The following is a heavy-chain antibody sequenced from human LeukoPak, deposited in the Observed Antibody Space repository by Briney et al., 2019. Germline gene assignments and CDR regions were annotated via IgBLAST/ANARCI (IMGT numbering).Heavy chain of an antibody. D-gene: IGHD3-10*01. CDR2: INHSGST. J-gene: IGHJ6*03. CDR1: GGSFSGYY. V-gene: IGHV4-34*01. Sequence: SETLSLTCAVYGGSFSGYYWSWIRQPPGKGLEWIGEINHSGSTNYNPSLKSRVTISVDTSKNQFSLKLSSVTAADTAVYYCARGRGSGSYYYPMDVWGKGTTVTVSS. CDR3: ARGRGSGSYYYPMDV.